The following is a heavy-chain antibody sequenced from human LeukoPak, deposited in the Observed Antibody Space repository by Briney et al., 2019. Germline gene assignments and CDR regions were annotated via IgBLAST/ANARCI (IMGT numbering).Heavy chain of an antibody. V-gene: IGHV6-1*01. CDR1: GDSVSSNSAA. CDR3: ARDHEGSSIAAAGTSPYFDY. D-gene: IGHD6-13*01. CDR2: TYYRSKWYN. J-gene: IGHJ4*02. Sequence: PSQTLSLTCAIAGDSVSSNSAAWNWIRQSPSRGFEWLGRTYYRSKWYNDYAVSVKSRITINPDTSKNQFSLQLNSVTPEDTAVYYCARDHEGSSIAAAGTSPYFDYWGQRTLVTVSS.